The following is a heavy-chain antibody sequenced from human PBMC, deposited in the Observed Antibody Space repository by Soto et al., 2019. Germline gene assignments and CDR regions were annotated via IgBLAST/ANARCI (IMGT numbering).Heavy chain of an antibody. Sequence: PLNVSCNASAYTCTRYDINWVLQATGQGLEWMGWMNPNSGNTGYAQKFQGRVTMTRNTSISTAYMELSSLRSEDTAVYYCATSGWVYRSVIDPWGQGTLVTVSS. CDR2: MNPNSGNT. J-gene: IGHJ5*02. CDR1: AYTCTRYD. V-gene: IGHV1-8*01. CDR3: ATSGWVYRSVIDP. D-gene: IGHD4-17*01.